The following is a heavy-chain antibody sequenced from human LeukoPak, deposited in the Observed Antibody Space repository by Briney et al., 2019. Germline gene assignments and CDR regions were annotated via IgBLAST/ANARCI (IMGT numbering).Heavy chain of an antibody. J-gene: IGHJ4*02. CDR2: IKTDGSRI. CDR3: ARDLNWETY. D-gene: IGHD7-27*01. V-gene: IGHV3-7*01. Sequence: GGSLRLSCVASGFTFSSYWMTWVRQAPGKGLEWVANIKTDGSRIYYVDSVKGRFTISRDNAKNSLYLQMNSLRAEDTAVYYCARDLNWETYWGQGTLVSVSS. CDR1: GFTFSSYW.